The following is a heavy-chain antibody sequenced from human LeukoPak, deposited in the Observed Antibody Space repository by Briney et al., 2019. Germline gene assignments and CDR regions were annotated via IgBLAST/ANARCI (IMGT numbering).Heavy chain of an antibody. CDR2: ITISSRYI. V-gene: IGHV3-21*01. Sequence: GGSLRLSCAASGFTFSSYTMNWVRQAPGKGLEWVSYITISSRYIYHADSVKGRFTISRDNAKNSLYLQMNSLRAEDTAVYYCARDYGGNSDYWGQGTLVTVSS. CDR3: ARDYGGNSDY. CDR1: GFTFSSYT. D-gene: IGHD4-23*01. J-gene: IGHJ4*02.